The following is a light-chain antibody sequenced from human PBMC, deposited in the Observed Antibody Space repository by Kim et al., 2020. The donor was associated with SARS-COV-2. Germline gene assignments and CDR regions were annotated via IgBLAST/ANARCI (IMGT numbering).Light chain of an antibody. CDR3: QQTNSFPFS. V-gene: IGKV1-12*01. Sequence: ASVGDSVTITCRASQDISSLLAWYQHKPGKAPKLLIHSASSIQSGVPSRFSGSGSGTEFTLTISSLQPEDFATYYCQQTNSFPFSFGGGTKLEI. CDR2: SAS. CDR1: QDISSL. J-gene: IGKJ4*01.